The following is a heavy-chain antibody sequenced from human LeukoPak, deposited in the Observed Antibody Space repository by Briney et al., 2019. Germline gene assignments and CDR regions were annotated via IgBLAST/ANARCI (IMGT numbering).Heavy chain of an antibody. V-gene: IGHV3-23*01. CDR1: GFTFSNYA. CDR2: IRDSGGYG. CDR3: AKRARYNSARATDFVS. J-gene: IGHJ4*02. Sequence: GGSLTLSRAASGFTFSNYAMDWVRQAPGKGLEWVSTIRDSGGYGFYADSVKGRFTISRDNSNNLVYLQMNNLRAEDTAEYYCAKRARYNSARATDFVSGGQGPQVTVSS. D-gene: IGHD6-19*01.